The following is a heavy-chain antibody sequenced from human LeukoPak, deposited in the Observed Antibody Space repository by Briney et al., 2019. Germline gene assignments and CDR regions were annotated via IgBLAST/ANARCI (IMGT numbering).Heavy chain of an antibody. CDR1: GGSFSGYY. D-gene: IGHD3-16*01. V-gene: IGHV4-34*01. Sequence: KPSETLSLTCAVYGGSFSGYYWSWIRQPPGKGLEWIGEINHSGSTNYNPSLKSRVTISVDTSKNQFSLKLSSVTAADTAVYYCARSYDYIWGSPLGYWGQGTLVTVSS. CDR2: INHSGST. CDR3: ARSYDYIWGSPLGY. J-gene: IGHJ4*02.